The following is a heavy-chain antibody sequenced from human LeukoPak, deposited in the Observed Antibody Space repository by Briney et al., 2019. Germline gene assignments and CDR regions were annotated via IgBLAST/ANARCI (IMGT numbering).Heavy chain of an antibody. D-gene: IGHD2/OR15-2a*01. CDR2: IIGSDDNT. CDR3: ARDRNVIGADFDS. J-gene: IGHJ5*01. V-gene: IGHV3-23*01. CDR1: GFTFSSYV. Sequence: GGSLRLSCAASGFTFSSYVMSWVRQAPGKGLEWVSTIIGSDDNTYYADSVNGRFTVSRDNSKNTVYLHMNSLRPDDTAVYFCARDRNVIGADFDSWGQGTLVTVSS.